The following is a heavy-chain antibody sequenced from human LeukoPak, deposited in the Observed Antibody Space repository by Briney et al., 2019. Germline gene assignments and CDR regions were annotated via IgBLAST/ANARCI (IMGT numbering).Heavy chain of an antibody. CDR2: IDTSGST. J-gene: IGHJ2*01. Sequence: SETLSLTCTVSGGSISSYSRNWIRQPAGKGLEWIGRIDTSGSTNYNPSLKSRVTLSVDTSKNQFSLKLSSVTAADTAVYYCAREPKFYDVLIGYYYYFDLWGRGTLVTVSS. CDR3: AREPKFYDVLIGYYYYFDL. V-gene: IGHV4-4*07. D-gene: IGHD3-9*01. CDR1: GGSISSYS.